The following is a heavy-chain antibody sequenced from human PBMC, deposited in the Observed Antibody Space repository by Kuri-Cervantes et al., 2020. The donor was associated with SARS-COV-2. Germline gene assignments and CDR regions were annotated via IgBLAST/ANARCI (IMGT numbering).Heavy chain of an antibody. J-gene: IGHJ6*03. CDR1: GFTFSSYS. CDR2: ISSSSSTI. V-gene: IGHV3-48*01. CDR3: ARLGAARKSYYYYYMDV. Sequence: GESLKISCAASGFTFSSYSMNWVRQAPGKGLEWVSYISSSSSTIYYADSVKGRFTISRDNAKNSLYLQMNSLRAEDTAVYYCARLGAARKSYYYYYMDVWGKGTTVTVSS. D-gene: IGHD6-13*01.